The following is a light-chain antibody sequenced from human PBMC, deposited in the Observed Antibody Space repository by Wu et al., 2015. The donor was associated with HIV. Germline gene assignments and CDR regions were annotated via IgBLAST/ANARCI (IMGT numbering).Light chain of an antibody. J-gene: IGKJ1*01. CDR1: QSISSW. V-gene: IGKV1-5*03. CDR2: AAS. Sequence: DIQMTQSPSTLSASVGDRVTITCRASQSISSWLAWYQQKPGKAPHLLIYAASTLESGVPSRFSGSGSGTEFTLTISSLQPDDFATYYCQHYNSYPWTFGQGTKVEIK. CDR3: QHYNSYPWT.